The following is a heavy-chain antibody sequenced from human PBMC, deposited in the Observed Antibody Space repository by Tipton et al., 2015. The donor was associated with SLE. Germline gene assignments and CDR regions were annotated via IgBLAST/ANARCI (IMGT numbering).Heavy chain of an antibody. V-gene: IGHV6-1*01. CDR2: TYYMSKWYN. J-gene: IGHJ1*01. D-gene: IGHD2-2*02. CDR1: GDSVSSNSAA. Sequence: GLVKPSQTLSLTCAISGDSVSSNSAAWNWTRQSPSRGLKWLGRTYYMSKWYNDYAVSVKSRIIINPDTSKNQFSLQLTSVTPEDTAVYYCARGFLYDGFQVWGQGTLVTVSS. CDR3: ARGFLYDGFQV.